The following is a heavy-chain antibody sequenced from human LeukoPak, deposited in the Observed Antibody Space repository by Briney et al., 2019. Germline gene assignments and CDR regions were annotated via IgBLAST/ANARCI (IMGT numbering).Heavy chain of an antibody. V-gene: IGHV1-46*01. Sequence: ASVKVSCKASGYSLTSYFMHWVRQAPGQGLEWMGVINPSGDGTSYTQKFQGRVTMTRDTSTSTAYMELRSLRSDDTAVYYCARYGSGSYDYWGQGTLVTVSS. J-gene: IGHJ4*02. CDR3: ARYGSGSYDY. CDR1: GYSLTSYF. CDR2: INPSGDGT. D-gene: IGHD3-10*01.